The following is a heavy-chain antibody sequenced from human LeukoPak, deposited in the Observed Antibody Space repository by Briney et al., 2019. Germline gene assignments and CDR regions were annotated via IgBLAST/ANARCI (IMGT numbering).Heavy chain of an antibody. CDR1: GYSFTSYW. CDR2: IYPGDSNT. D-gene: IGHD2-21*02. CDR3: ARQGPYCGGDCYLDY. Sequence: GESLKISCKGSGYSFTSYWIGWVRQMPGEGLEWMRIIYPGDSNTTYNPSFRGQVTISADKSISTAYLQWSSLKASDTAIYYCARQGPYCGGDCYLDYWGQGTLVTVSS. V-gene: IGHV5-51*01. J-gene: IGHJ4*02.